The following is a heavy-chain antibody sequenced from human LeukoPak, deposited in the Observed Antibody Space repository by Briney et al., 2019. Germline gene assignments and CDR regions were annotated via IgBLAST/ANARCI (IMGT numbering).Heavy chain of an antibody. CDR2: IYYSGST. Sequence: PSETLSLTCTVSGGSISSYYWSWIRQPPGKGLEWIGYIYYSGSTNYNPSLKSRVTISVDTSKIQFSLTLSSVTTADTAVYYCARVLTYGYLDYRGQGTLVTVSS. CDR3: ARVLTYGYLDY. V-gene: IGHV4-59*01. D-gene: IGHD3-16*02. J-gene: IGHJ4*02. CDR1: GGSISSYY.